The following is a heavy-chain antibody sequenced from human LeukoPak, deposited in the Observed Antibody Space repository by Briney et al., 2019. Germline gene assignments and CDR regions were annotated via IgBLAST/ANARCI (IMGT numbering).Heavy chain of an antibody. J-gene: IGHJ6*02. CDR1: GFTVSSNY. CDR2: IYSGGST. V-gene: IGHV3-66*01. CDR3: ARDSSASSGNGMDV. D-gene: IGHD3-22*01. Sequence: GGSLRLSCAASGFTVSSNYMSWGRQAPGKGLEWVSVIYSGGSTFYADSVKGRFTISRDKSKNTLYLQMNGLRAEDTAVYFCARDSSASSGNGMDVWGQGTTVTVSS.